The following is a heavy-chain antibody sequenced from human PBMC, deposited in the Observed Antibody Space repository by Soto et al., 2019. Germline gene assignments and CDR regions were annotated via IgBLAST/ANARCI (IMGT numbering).Heavy chain of an antibody. CDR1: GGTFSSYT. CDR3: ATGYGSGSYYHYYYYGMDV. Sequence: GASVKVSCKASGGTFSSYTISWVRQAPGQGLEWMGRIIPILGIANYAQKFQGRVTITADTSTDTAYMELSSLRSEDTAVYFCATGYGSGSYYHYYYYGMDVWGQGTTVTVSS. D-gene: IGHD3-10*01. V-gene: IGHV1-69*02. CDR2: IIPILGIA. J-gene: IGHJ6*02.